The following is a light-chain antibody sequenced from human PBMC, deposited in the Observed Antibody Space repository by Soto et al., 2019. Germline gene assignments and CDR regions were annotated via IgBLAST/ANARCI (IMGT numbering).Light chain of an antibody. J-gene: IGLJ1*01. Sequence: SALTQPASVSGSPGQSITISCTGSSSDVGSYNLVSWYQYHPGKAPKFMIYEGSKRPSGVSNRFSGSKSGNTASLTISGLQAEDEADYFCCSYAGSSTYVFGTGTQLTVL. CDR2: EGS. CDR3: CSYAGSSTYV. CDR1: SSDVGSYNL. V-gene: IGLV2-23*01.